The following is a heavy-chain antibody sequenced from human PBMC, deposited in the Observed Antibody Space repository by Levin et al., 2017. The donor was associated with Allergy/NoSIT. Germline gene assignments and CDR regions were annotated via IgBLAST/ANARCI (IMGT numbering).Heavy chain of an antibody. V-gene: IGHV4-39*01. CDR1: GGSISSSSYY. CDR3: ARHTCSSTSCSYGGGGNWFDP. J-gene: IGHJ5*02. D-gene: IGHD2-2*01. CDR2: IYYSGST. Sequence: SETLSLTCTVSGGSISSSSYYWGWIRQPPGKGLEWIGSIYYSGSTYYNPSLKSRVTISVDTSKNQFSLKLSSVTAADTAVYYCARHTCSSTSCSYGGGGNWFDPWGQGTLVTVSS.